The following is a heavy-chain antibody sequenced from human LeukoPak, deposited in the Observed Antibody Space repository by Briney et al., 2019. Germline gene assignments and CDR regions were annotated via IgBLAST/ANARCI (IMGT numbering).Heavy chain of an antibody. Sequence: GGSLRLSCAASGFTFSDYNMNWVRQAPGKGLEWVSYITDSGYTIHYADSVKGRFTISRDNAKNSLYLQMNSLRAEDTAVYYCARSIGLTGGGVDVWGQGTTVTVSS. CDR2: ITDSGYTI. D-gene: IGHD3-9*01. V-gene: IGHV3-11*01. CDR1: GFTFSDYN. CDR3: ARSIGLTGGGVDV. J-gene: IGHJ6*02.